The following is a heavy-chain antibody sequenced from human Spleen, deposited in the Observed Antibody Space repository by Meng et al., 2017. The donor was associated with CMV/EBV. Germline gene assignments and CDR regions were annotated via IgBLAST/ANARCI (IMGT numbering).Heavy chain of an antibody. J-gene: IGHJ4*02. CDR3: AGPQVRYSYGYKSFDY. CDR2: IGYTGIS. D-gene: IGHD5-18*01. Sequence: GSLRLSCTVSGASITRHYWNWIRQAPGKRPEWIGYIGYTGISDYTPSLTSRVSMSVDVSKNQFSLILNSVTAADTAVYYCAGPQVRYSYGYKSFDYWGQGILVTVSS. V-gene: IGHV4-59*11. CDR1: GASITRHY.